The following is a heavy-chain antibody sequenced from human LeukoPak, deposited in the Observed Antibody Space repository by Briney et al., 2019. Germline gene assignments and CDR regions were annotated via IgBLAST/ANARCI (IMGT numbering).Heavy chain of an antibody. CDR3: ARGRGITMIRVWAFGI. CDR2: MNPNSGNT. Sequence: ASVKVSCKASGYTFTSYDINWVRQATGQGLEWMGWMNPNSGNTGYAQKFQGRVTMTRNTSISTAYMELSSLRSEDTAVYYCARGRGITMIRVWAFGIWGQGTMVTVSS. D-gene: IGHD3-22*01. V-gene: IGHV1-8*01. J-gene: IGHJ3*02. CDR1: GYTFTSYD.